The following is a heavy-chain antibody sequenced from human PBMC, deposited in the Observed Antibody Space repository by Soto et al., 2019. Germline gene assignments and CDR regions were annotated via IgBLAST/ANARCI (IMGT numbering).Heavy chain of an antibody. Sequence: GGSLRLSCAASGFTVSSNYMSWVRQAPGKGLEWVSVIYSGGSTYYADSVKGRFTISRDNSKNTLYLQMNSLRAEDTAVYYCARDLPGIAAAGPSDYWGPGTPVTRLL. CDR3: ARDLPGIAAAGPSDY. D-gene: IGHD6-13*01. CDR2: IYSGGST. CDR1: GFTVSSNY. J-gene: IGHJ4*02. V-gene: IGHV3-53*01.